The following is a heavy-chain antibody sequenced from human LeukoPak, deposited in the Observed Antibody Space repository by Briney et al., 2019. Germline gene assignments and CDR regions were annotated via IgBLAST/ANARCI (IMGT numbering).Heavy chain of an antibody. CDR1: GYTFTGYD. CDR2: MNPNSGNT. Sequence: GASVKVSCKASGYTFTGYDINWVRQATGQGVEWMGWMNPNSGNTGYAQKFQGRVTMTRNTSISTAYMELSSLRSEDMAVYYCARDLGTAAGGGVWFDPWGQGTLVTVSS. J-gene: IGHJ5*02. D-gene: IGHD2-8*02. CDR3: ARDLGTAAGGGVWFDP. V-gene: IGHV1-8*01.